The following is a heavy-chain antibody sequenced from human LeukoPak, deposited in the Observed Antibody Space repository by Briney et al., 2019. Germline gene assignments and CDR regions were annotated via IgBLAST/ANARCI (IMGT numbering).Heavy chain of an antibody. Sequence: GGSLRLSCAASGFTFSNYAMAWVRQAPGKEPEWVSVITGGGGDTYHIDSVKGRFTISRDNSKNTLYLQMNSLRAEDTAVYFCAKGTLGHCNGASCYPLDYWGQGTLVSVSS. V-gene: IGHV3-23*01. J-gene: IGHJ4*02. CDR1: GFTFSNYA. CDR2: ITGGGGDT. CDR3: AKGTLGHCNGASCYPLDY. D-gene: IGHD2-15*01.